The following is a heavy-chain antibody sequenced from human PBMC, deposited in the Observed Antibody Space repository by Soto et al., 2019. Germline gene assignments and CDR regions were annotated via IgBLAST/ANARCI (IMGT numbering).Heavy chain of an antibody. Sequence: GASVKVSCKASGYTFTGYYMHWVRQAPGQGLEWMGWINPNSGGTNYAQKFQGWVTMTRDTSISTAYMELSRLRSDDTAVYYCARGPYYYDSSGYYTYRGQGTLVTVSS. CDR1: GYTFTGYY. J-gene: IGHJ4*02. CDR2: INPNSGGT. CDR3: ARGPYYYDSSGYYTY. D-gene: IGHD3-22*01. V-gene: IGHV1-2*04.